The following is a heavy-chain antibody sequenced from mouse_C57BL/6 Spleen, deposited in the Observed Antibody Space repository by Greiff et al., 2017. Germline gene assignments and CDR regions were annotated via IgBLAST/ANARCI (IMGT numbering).Heavy chain of an antibody. CDR3: ARELPYYAMDY. J-gene: IGHJ4*01. CDR2: INPSNGGT. V-gene: IGHV1-53*01. CDR1: GYTFTSYW. Sequence: QVQLQQPGTELVQPGASVKLSCKASGYTFTSYWMHWVKQRPGQGLEWLGNINPSNGGTNYNEKFNSKATLTVDKSTSTAYMQLSSLTSEDAAVYYCARELPYYAMDYWGQGTSVTVSS.